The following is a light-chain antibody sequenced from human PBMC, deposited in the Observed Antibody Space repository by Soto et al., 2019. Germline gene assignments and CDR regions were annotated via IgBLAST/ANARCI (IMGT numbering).Light chain of an antibody. CDR2: GVS. CDR1: QRLSSN. J-gene: IGKJ1*01. V-gene: IGKV3-15*01. Sequence: EIVMTQSPATLSVSPGDRATLSCRASQRLSSNLAWYQQKPGQAPRLLIYGVSTRATGVPARFSGSGSGTDFTLTTRSLEPEDFAVYYCQQYGSSYPWTFGQGTKVDIK. CDR3: QQYGSSYPWT.